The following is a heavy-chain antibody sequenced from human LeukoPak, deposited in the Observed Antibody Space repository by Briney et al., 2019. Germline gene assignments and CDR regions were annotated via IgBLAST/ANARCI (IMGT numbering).Heavy chain of an antibody. D-gene: IGHD6-19*01. CDR2: INHSGST. CDR1: GGSFSGYY. V-gene: IGHV4-34*01. CDR3: ARSPGIAVAGTFGY. J-gene: IGHJ4*02. Sequence: SETLSLTCAVYGGSFSGYYWSWIRQPPGKGLEWIGEINHSGSTNYNPSLKSRVTISVGTSKNQFSLTLSSVTAADTAVYYCARSPGIAVAGTFGYWGQGTLVTVSS.